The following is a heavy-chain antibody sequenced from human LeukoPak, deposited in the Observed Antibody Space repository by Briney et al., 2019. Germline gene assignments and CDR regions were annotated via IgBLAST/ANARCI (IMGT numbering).Heavy chain of an antibody. J-gene: IGHJ2*01. CDR3: ARRGANSGSYSHFDL. CDR1: GGSISSGGYY. CDR2: IYYSGST. V-gene: IGHV4-31*03. D-gene: IGHD1-26*01. Sequence: SQTLSLTCTVSGGSISSGGYYWSWIRQHPGKGLEWIGYIYYSGSTYYNPSLKSRVTISVDTSKNQFSLKLSSVTAADTAVYSCARRGANSGSYSHFDLWGRGTPVTVSA.